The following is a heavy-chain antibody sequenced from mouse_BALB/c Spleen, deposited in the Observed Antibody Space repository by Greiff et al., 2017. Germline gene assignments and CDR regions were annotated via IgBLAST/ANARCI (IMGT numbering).Heavy chain of an antibody. Sequence: QVQLQQSGPELVKPGTSVKVSCKASGYAFTNYLIEWVKQRPGQGLEWIGVINPGSGGTNYNEKFKGKATLTADKSSSTAYMQLSSLTSDDSAVYFCARGSSGDYFDYWGQGTTLTVSS. CDR3: ARGSSGDYFDY. V-gene: IGHV1-54*01. CDR1: GYAFTNYL. D-gene: IGHD3-1*01. CDR2: INPGSGGT. J-gene: IGHJ2*01.